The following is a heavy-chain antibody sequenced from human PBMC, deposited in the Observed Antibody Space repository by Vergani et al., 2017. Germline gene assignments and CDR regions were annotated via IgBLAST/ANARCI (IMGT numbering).Heavy chain of an antibody. V-gene: IGHV3-23*01. CDR1: GFPFDTYT. J-gene: IGHJ1*01. CDR2: ISSGGGDI. D-gene: IGHD3-10*01. Sequence: EVQLLESGGGLVQPGGSRRLSCAAAGFPFDTYTMAYVRQAPGKGLEWVATISSGGGDIFYADSVKGRFTISRDNSKNTLFLQMNSLKDEDTAVYYCTTAWGLYYLHGEYFQYWGRGTLVSVSS. CDR3: TTAWGLYYLHGEYFQY.